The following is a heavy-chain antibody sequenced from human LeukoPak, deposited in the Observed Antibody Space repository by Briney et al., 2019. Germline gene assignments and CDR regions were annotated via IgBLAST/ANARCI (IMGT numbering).Heavy chain of an antibody. CDR3: ASLQSGGVDS. V-gene: IGHV4-39*01. Sequence: PSETLSLTCTVSGGSISRSRYYWGWVRQPPGKGLEWIGSIYYSGSTYYNPPLKSRVTISVDTSKNQFSLKLNSVTASDTAVYFCASLQSGGVDSWGQGTLVTVSS. CDR2: IYYSGST. J-gene: IGHJ4*02. CDR1: GGSISRSRYY. D-gene: IGHD3-10*01.